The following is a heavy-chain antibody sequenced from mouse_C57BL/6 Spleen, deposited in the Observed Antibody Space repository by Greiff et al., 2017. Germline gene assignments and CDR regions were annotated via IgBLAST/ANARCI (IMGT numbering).Heavy chain of an antibody. D-gene: IGHD4-1*01. CDR3: ARWNNWDWYFDV. CDR2: ISSGRSTI. CDR1: GFTFSDYG. V-gene: IGHV5-17*01. Sequence: EVKLMESGGGLVKPGGSLKLSCAASGFTFSDYGMHWVRQAPEKGLEWVAYISSGRSTIYYADTVKGRFTISRDNAKNTLFLQMTSLRSEDTAMYYCARWNNWDWYFDVWGTGTTVTVAS. J-gene: IGHJ1*03.